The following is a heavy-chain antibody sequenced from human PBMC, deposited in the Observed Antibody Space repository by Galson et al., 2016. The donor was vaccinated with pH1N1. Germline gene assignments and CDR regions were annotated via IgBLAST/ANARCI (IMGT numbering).Heavy chain of an antibody. CDR1: LYPISRGFY. J-gene: IGHJ4*02. CDR3: TRRLSGWEPFDY. D-gene: IGHD1-26*01. V-gene: IGHV4-38-2*01. CDR2: IYHSGST. Sequence: LSLTCVVSLYPISRGFYWDWVRQSPGKGLEWFGSIYHSGSTYYNPSLRSRVTLSVDTSTNQFSLKMSSVTAADTAVYYCTRRLSGWEPFDYWGQGTLVTVSS.